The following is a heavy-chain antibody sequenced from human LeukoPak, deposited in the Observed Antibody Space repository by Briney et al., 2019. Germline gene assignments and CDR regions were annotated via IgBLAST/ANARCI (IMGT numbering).Heavy chain of an antibody. CDR2: INPNSGGT. V-gene: IGHV1-2*02. Sequence: GASVKVSCKASGYTFTDYYLHWVRQAPGQGLEWMGWINPNSGGTKYAQKSQGRVTMTRDTSISTAYMELSNLRSDDTAVYYCARVSDYYGSSGYYLPMFDYWGQGTLVTVSS. CDR1: GYTFTDYY. J-gene: IGHJ4*02. D-gene: IGHD3-22*01. CDR3: ARVSDYYGSSGYYLPMFDY.